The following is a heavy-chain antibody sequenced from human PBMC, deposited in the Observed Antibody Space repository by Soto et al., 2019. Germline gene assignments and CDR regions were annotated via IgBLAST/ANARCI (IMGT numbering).Heavy chain of an antibody. CDR1: CFTFGHYS. J-gene: IGHJ4*02. CDR2: IKHKVYGGAA. D-gene: IGHD5-12*01. Sequence: GSLSLFCPTSCFTFGHYSMSWFRQAAGKGLEWVGVIKHKVYGGAAEHAASVKGRFTISRDDSKSIAYLQMNSLKTEDTAVYYCTRVGNGYDSPYYWGQGTLVTVSS. V-gene: IGHV3-49*03. CDR3: TRVGNGYDSPYY.